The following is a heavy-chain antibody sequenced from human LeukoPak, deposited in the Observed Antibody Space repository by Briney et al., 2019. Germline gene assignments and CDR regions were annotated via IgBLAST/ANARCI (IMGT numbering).Heavy chain of an antibody. CDR3: AKVGAAAAGEPGGFDY. J-gene: IGHJ4*02. CDR1: GFTFSSYA. V-gene: IGHV3-23*01. CDR2: ISGSGGST. D-gene: IGHD6-13*01. Sequence: SGGSLRLSCAASGFTFSSYAMSWVSQAPGKGLEWVSAISGSGGSTYYADSVKGRFTISRDNSKNTLYLQMNSLRAEDTAVYYCAKVGAAAAGEPGGFDYWGQGTLVTVSS.